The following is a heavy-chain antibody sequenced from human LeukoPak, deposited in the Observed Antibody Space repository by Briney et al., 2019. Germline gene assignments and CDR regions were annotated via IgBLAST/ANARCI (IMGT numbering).Heavy chain of an antibody. CDR3: ARDLIHYGDSGWDAFDI. D-gene: IGHD4-17*01. J-gene: IGHJ3*02. V-gene: IGHV1-18*01. CDR1: GYTFTSYG. Sequence: ASVKVSCKASGYTFTSYGISWVRQAPGQGLEWMGWISAYNGNTNYAQKLQGRVTMTTDTSTSTAYMELRSLRSDDTAVYYCARDLIHYGDSGWDAFDIWGQGTMVTVSS. CDR2: ISAYNGNT.